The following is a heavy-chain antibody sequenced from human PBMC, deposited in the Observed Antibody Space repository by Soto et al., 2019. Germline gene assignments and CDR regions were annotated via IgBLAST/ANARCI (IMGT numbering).Heavy chain of an antibody. D-gene: IGHD3-22*01. Sequence: GGSLRLSCAASGFTVSSNYMGWVRQAPGKGLEWVSVIYSGGSTYYADSVKGRFTISRDNSKNTLYLQMNSLRAEDTAVYYCAREGTYYDSSGYYYADHDAFDIWGQGTMVTVSS. CDR1: GFTVSSNY. V-gene: IGHV3-53*01. J-gene: IGHJ3*02. CDR2: IYSGGST. CDR3: AREGTYYDSSGYYYADHDAFDI.